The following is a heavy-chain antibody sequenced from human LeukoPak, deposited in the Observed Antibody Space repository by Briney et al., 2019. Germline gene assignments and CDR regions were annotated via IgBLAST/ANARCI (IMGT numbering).Heavy chain of an antibody. Sequence: GGSLRLSCLASKFTFNNYAMTWVRQAPGKGLEWVSSISGSGDNMDYADSVKGRFTISRDNSENTLYLQMNSLRGEDTAVYYCARVSEPGDYYYYYMDVWGKGTTVTVSS. CDR1: KFTFNNYA. J-gene: IGHJ6*03. D-gene: IGHD1-14*01. V-gene: IGHV3-23*01. CDR3: ARVSEPGDYYYYYMDV. CDR2: ISGSGDNM.